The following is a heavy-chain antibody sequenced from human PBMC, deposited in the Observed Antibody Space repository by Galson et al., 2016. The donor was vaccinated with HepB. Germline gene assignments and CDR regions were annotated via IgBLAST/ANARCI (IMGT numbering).Heavy chain of an antibody. CDR2: IYSEGTT. V-gene: IGHV3-53*01. CDR1: GSTVTRNY. J-gene: IGHJ5*02. CDR3: GRDVGP. Sequence: SLRLSCAASGSTVTRNYMRWFRQAPGKGLEWVSLIYSEGTTDYADSVKGRFTISRDSSKNTLFLQMNRLRVEDTAVYYCGRDVGPWGRGTLVTVSS.